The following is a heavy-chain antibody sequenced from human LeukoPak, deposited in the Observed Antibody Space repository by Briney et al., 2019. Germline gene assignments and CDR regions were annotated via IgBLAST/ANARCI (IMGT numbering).Heavy chain of an antibody. D-gene: IGHD2-2*01. CDR1: GFSFMTYC. CDR3: AGAQDTSWHNFDY. Sequence: GRSLGLSCAASGFSFMTYCMHWVRQAPGKGLEWVATISYDGRQIMYADSVKGRFTISRDNSKNTLDVQMSSLRAEDTAVYYCAGAQDTSWHNFDYWGQGTLVTVSS. V-gene: IGHV3-30*03. CDR2: ISYDGRQI. J-gene: IGHJ4*02.